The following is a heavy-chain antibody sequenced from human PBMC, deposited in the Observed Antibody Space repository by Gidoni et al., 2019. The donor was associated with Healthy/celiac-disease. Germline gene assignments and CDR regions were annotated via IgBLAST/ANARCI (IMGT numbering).Heavy chain of an antibody. D-gene: IGHD6-13*01. J-gene: IGHJ3*02. CDR3: ARVEYSSSLGAFDI. V-gene: IGHV1-69*01. CDR2: IIPIFGTA. CDR1: GGTFSSYA. Sequence: QVQLVQSGAEVKKPGSSVKVSCKASGGTFSSYAISWVRQAPGQGLEWMGGIIPIFGTANYAQKFQGRVTMTADESTSTAYMELSSLRSEDTAVYYCARVEYSSSLGAFDIWGQGTMVTVSS.